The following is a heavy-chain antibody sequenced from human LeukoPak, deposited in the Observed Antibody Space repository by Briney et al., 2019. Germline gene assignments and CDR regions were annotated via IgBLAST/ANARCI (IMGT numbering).Heavy chain of an antibody. V-gene: IGHV3-30*02. J-gene: IGHJ4*02. D-gene: IGHD3-10*02. CDR2: IRYDGSNK. Sequence: GGSLRLSCAASGFIFSSYGMHWVRQAPGKGLEWVSFIRYDGSNKYYADSVKGRFTISRDTSKNTLYLQMNSLRAEDTAVYYCARDRGTMWGGQGTLVTVSS. CDR3: ARDRGTMW. CDR1: GFIFSSYG.